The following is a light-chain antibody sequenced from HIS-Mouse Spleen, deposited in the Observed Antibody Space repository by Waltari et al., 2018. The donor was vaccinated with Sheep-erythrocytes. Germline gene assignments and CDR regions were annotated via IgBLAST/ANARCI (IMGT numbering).Light chain of an antibody. CDR3: CSYAGSYTFVV. J-gene: IGLJ2*01. CDR2: DNN. CDR1: SSNIGNNY. Sequence: QSVLTQPPSVSAAPGQKVTISCSGSSSNIGNNYVSWYQQLPGTAPKLLIYDNNKRPSGVPDRFSGSKSGNTASLTISGLQAEDEADYYCCSYAGSYTFVVFGGGTKLTVL. V-gene: IGLV1-51*01.